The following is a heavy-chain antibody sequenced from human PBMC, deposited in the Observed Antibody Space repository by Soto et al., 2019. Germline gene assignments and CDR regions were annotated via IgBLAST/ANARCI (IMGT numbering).Heavy chain of an antibody. Sequence: QVQLVESGGGVVQPGRSLRLSCAASGFTFSSYGMHWVRQAPGKGLEWVAVISYDGSNKYYADSVKGRFTISRDNSKNQLYLQMNSMRAEDTAVYYCANDGSSSIAARLDYWGQGTLVTVSS. V-gene: IGHV3-30*18. J-gene: IGHJ4*02. D-gene: IGHD6-6*01. CDR3: ANDGSSSIAARLDY. CDR2: ISYDGSNK. CDR1: GFTFSSYG.